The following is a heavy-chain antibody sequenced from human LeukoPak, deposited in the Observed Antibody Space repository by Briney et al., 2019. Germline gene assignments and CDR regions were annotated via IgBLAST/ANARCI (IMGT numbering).Heavy chain of an antibody. CDR2: INPSGGST. V-gene: IGHV1-46*01. D-gene: IGHD5-18*01. CDR3: ARGRGYSYGPQIYYFDY. Sequence: GASVKVSCKASGYTFTSYYMHWVRQAPGQGLEWMGIINPSGGSTSYAQKFQGRVTMTRDTSISTAYMELSRLRSDDTAVYYCARGRGYSYGPQIYYFDYWGQGTPVTVSS. CDR1: GYTFTSYY. J-gene: IGHJ4*02.